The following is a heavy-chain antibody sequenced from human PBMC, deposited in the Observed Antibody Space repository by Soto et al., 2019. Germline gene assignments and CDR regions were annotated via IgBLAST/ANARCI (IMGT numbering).Heavy chain of an antibody. D-gene: IGHD6-13*01. CDR1: GFTFSSYS. CDR2: TSNTGNSI. J-gene: IGHJ6*03. V-gene: IGHV3-48*01. Sequence: EVQLVESGGGLVQPGGSLRLSCAASGFTFSSYSMNWARQAPGKGLEWISYTSNTGNSIYYADSVKGRFTISRDNAKNSLYLQRDSLRADDTAVYYCARDGPAGYYMDVWGKGTTVTVSS. CDR3: ARDGPAGYYMDV.